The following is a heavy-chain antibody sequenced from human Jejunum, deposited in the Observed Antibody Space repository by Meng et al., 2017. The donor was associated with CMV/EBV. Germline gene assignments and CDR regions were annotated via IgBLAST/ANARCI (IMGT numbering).Heavy chain of an antibody. D-gene: IGHD2-21*01. V-gene: IGHV3-30*02. J-gene: IGHJ3*02. CDR3: AKDGAADWWHTFHI. Sequence: ASGLTFSKYGMHWVRQAPGKGLEWVTFIQSDESNKYYADSVKGRFTISRDNSRNTLYLQMDSLRPEDTATYYCAKDGAADWWHTFHIRGQGTMVTVSS. CDR1: GLTFSKYG. CDR2: IQSDESNK.